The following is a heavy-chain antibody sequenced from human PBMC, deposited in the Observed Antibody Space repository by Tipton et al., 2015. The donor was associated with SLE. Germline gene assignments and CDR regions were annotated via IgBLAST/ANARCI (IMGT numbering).Heavy chain of an antibody. CDR3: ARPSSTTLFFFPLDS. V-gene: IGHV3-9*01. Sequence: SLRLSCEASGFKFDDYGMHWVRQIPGKGLEWVSGISWNGGNVDYGDSVKGRFTISRDNAKRSVFLQMDGLREEDTALYYCARPSSTTLFFFPLDSWGQGVLVTVSS. CDR2: ISWNGGNV. CDR1: GFKFDDYG. D-gene: IGHD6-6*01. J-gene: IGHJ4*02.